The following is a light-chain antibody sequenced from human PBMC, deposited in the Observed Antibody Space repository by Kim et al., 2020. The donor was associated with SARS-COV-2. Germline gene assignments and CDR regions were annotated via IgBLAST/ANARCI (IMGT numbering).Light chain of an antibody. Sequence: ATVGDRVAITCRASQGISNYLAWYQQKPGKVPKLPIYAASALQSGVPYRFSGSGSGTDFTLTISSLQPEDVATYYCQKYNSAPQTFGQGTKVDIK. CDR1: QGISNY. CDR2: AAS. CDR3: QKYNSAPQT. J-gene: IGKJ1*01. V-gene: IGKV1-27*01.